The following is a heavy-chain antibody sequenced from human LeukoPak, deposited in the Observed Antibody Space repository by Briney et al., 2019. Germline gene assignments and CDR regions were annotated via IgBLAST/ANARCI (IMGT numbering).Heavy chain of an antibody. D-gene: IGHD6-13*01. Sequence: SQTLSLTCTVSGGSISSGGYYWSWIRQHPGKGLEWIGYIYYSGSTYYNPSLKSRVTISVDTSKSQFSLKLSSVTAADTAVYYCARVGIAAAETFDYWGQGTLVTVSS. CDR3: ARVGIAAAETFDY. V-gene: IGHV4-31*03. CDR1: GGSISSGGYY. J-gene: IGHJ4*02. CDR2: IYYSGST.